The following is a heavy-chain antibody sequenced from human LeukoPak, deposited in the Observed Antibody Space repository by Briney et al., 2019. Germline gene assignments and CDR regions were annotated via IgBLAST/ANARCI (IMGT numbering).Heavy chain of an antibody. Sequence: SETLSLTCAVSGYSFSSGYYWGMIRQPPGKGLGWIGSISHGGSTFYNPSLKGRATISVDTSKTQFSLKLSSVTAADTAVYYCARHPDSSGYDIGYWGQGTLVTVSS. J-gene: IGHJ4*02. CDR3: ARHPDSSGYDIGY. D-gene: IGHD3-22*01. CDR2: ISHGGST. V-gene: IGHV4-38-2*01. CDR1: GYSFSSGYY.